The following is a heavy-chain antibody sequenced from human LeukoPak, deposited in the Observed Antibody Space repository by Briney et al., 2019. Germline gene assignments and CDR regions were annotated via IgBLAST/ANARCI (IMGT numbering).Heavy chain of an antibody. J-gene: IGHJ4*02. V-gene: IGHV3-30*04. CDR2: MSSDGTNE. CDR1: TFPFGNYA. Sequence: PVGSLRLSCVASTFPFGNYAMYWFRQAPGKGLEWVAVMSSDGTNEYYADSVRGRFTISRDNSKNTLYLQMNSLRVEDTAVYYCARVGGHWGQGTLVTVSS. D-gene: IGHD3-10*01. CDR3: ARVGGH.